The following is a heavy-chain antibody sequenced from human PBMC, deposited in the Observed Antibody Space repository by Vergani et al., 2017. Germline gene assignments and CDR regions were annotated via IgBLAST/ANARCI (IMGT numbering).Heavy chain of an antibody. Sequence: QVQLQESGPGLVKPSQTLSLTCTVSGGSINSGAYYWSWIRQHPGKGLEWIGYIYYSGSTYYNPSIKSRVTISVDTSKNQFSLKLSSVTAADTAVYYCARGARDITVVRGVIWFDPWGQGTLVTVSS. CDR3: ARGARDITVVRGVIWFDP. V-gene: IGHV4-31*03. J-gene: IGHJ5*02. CDR1: GGSINSGAYY. D-gene: IGHD3-10*01. CDR2: IYYSGST.